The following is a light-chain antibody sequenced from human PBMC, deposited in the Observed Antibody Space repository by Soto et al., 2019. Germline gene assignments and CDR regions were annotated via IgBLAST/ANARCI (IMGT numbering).Light chain of an antibody. J-gene: IGKJ4*01. Sequence: DIQMTQSPSSLSASVGDRVTITCRASQDMKNYLNWYQHKPGKAPKLLIYDASFLETGVPPRFSGSGSGTDFTFTSTSLQPEDIATYYCQQSDHVPFFGGGTKVEIK. CDR2: DAS. V-gene: IGKV1-33*01. CDR1: QDMKNY. CDR3: QQSDHVPF.